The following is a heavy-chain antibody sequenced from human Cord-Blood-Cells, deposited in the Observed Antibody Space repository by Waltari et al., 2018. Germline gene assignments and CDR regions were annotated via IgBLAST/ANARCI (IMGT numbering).Heavy chain of an antibody. CDR1: GGSISSRSYY. J-gene: IGHJ4*02. D-gene: IGHD4-4*01. CDR3: ARHKLGSNYDFDY. Sequence: QLQLQESGPGLVKPSDTLSLTCTVSGGSISSRSYYWGWIRHPRVKGREWIGSIYYSGRTYYNPSLKMRVTIAGDTSKNQFSLKLSSVTAADTAVYYCARHKLGSNYDFDYWGQGTLVTVSS. V-gene: IGHV4-39*01. CDR2: IYYSGRT.